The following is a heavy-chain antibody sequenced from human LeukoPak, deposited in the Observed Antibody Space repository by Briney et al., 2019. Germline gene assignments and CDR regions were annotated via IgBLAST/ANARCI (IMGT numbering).Heavy chain of an antibody. Sequence: SETLSLTCTVSGGSISSYYWSWIRQPPGKGLEWIGYIYYSRSTNYNPSLKSRVTISVDTSKNQFSLKLSSVTAADTAVYYCARGLGDFGYWGQGTLVTVSS. V-gene: IGHV4-59*01. J-gene: IGHJ4*02. D-gene: IGHD3-16*01. CDR2: IYYSRST. CDR1: GGSISSYY. CDR3: ARGLGDFGY.